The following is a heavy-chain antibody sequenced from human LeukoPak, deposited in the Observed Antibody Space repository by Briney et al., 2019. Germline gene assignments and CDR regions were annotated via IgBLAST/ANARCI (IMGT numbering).Heavy chain of an antibody. D-gene: IGHD5-18*01. J-gene: IGHJ4*02. CDR3: AVEGSYGNFPRSHFDY. Sequence: ASVKVSCKASGYTFTSYYMHWVRQAPGQGLEWMGIINPSGGSTSYAQKFQGRVTITTDESTSTAYMELSSLRSEDTAVYYCAVEGSYGNFPRSHFDYWGQGTLVTVSS. CDR2: INPSGGST. V-gene: IGHV1-46*01. CDR1: GYTFTSYY.